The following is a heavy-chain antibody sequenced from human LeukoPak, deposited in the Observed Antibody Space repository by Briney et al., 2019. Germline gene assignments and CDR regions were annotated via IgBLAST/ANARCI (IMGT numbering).Heavy chain of an antibody. V-gene: IGHV3-7*03. J-gene: IGHJ4*02. CDR3: ATINFRPY. CDR1: GFTFSSYW. CDR2: IKQDGSEK. D-gene: IGHD1-1*01. Sequence: GGSLRLSCAASGFTFSSYWMSWVRQAPGKGLEWVANIKQDGSEKYYVDSVKGRFTISRDDAKNSLFLQMNSLRAEDTAIYYCATINFRPYWGQGTLVTVSS.